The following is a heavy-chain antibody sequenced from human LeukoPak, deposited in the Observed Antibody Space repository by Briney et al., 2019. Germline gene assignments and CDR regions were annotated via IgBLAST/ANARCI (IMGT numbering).Heavy chain of an antibody. J-gene: IGHJ4*02. Sequence: SETLSLTCTVSGGSISSGGYYWSWIRQPPGKGLEWIGYIYHSGSTYYNPSLKSRVTISVDRSKNQFSLKLSSVTAADMAVYYCARVGRMGASLYFDYWGQGTLVTVSS. CDR3: ARVGRMGASLYFDY. CDR2: IYHSGST. CDR1: GGSISSGGYY. V-gene: IGHV4-30-2*01. D-gene: IGHD1-26*01.